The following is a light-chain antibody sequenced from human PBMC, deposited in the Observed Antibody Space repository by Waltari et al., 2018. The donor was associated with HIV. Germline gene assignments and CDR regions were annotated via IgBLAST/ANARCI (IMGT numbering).Light chain of an antibody. CDR3: SSYTTSRTVV. V-gene: IGLV2-14*03. Sequence: QSALTQPASVSGSPGQSITISCTGTSSDVGGYNYVSWYQQHPGKAPKLMVYDVTNRPLGVSNRFSGSKSGNTAFLPISGLQAEDEADYYCSSYTTSRTVVFGGGTKLTVL. CDR1: SSDVGGYNY. J-gene: IGLJ2*01. CDR2: DVT.